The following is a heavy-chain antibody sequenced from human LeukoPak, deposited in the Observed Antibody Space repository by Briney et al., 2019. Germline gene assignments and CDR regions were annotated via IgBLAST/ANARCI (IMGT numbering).Heavy chain of an antibody. CDR3: ARGYYYDSSGYYMN. CDR1: GYTFTSYG. D-gene: IGHD3-22*01. V-gene: IGHV1-18*01. J-gene: IGHJ4*02. CDR2: ISAYNGNT. Sequence: ASVKVSCKASGYTFTSYGISWVRQAPGQGLEWMGWISAYNGNTNYAQKLQGRVTMTTDTSTSTAYMELRSLRSEDTAVYYCARGYYYDSSGYYMNWGQGTLVTVSS.